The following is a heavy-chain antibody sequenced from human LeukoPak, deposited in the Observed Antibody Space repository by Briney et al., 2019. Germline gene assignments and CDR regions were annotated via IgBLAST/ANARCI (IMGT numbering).Heavy chain of an antibody. CDR3: ARDDDSSGWHRLLPFDY. Sequence: GSLRLSCAASGFTFSSYSMNWVRQAPGKGLEWVSYISSSSTIYYADSVKGRFTISRDNAKNSLYLQMNSLRVEDTAVYYCARDDDSSGWHRLLPFDYWGQGTRVTVSS. J-gene: IGHJ4*02. CDR2: ISSSSTI. V-gene: IGHV3-48*04. CDR1: GFTFSSYS. D-gene: IGHD6-19*01.